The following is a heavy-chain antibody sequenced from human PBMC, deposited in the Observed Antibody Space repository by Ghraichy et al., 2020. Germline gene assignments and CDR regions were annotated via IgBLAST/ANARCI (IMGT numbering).Heavy chain of an antibody. J-gene: IGHJ4*02. V-gene: IGHV4-34*01. CDR1: GGSFSGYY. D-gene: IGHD4-17*01. CDR3: ARLGYGDYLGY. CDR2: INHSGST. Sequence: SETLSLTCAVYGGSFSGYYWSWIRQPPGKGLEWIGEINHSGSTNYNPSLKSRVTISVDTSKNQFSLKLSSVTAADTALYYCARLGYGDYLGYWGQGTLVTVSS.